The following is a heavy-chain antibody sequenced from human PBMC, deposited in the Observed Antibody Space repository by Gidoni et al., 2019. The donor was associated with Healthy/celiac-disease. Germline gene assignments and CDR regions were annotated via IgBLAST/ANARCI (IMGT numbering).Heavy chain of an antibody. Sequence: LVQSGAEVKKPGSSVNVSCKASGGTFSSYAISWVRQAPGQGLEWMGGIIPICGTANYAQKFQGRVTITADESTSTAYMELSSLRSEDTAVYYCARGPGGYSYGYSYYFDYWGQGTLVTVSS. CDR3: ARGPGGYSYGYSYYFDY. CDR1: GGTFSSYA. D-gene: IGHD5-18*01. V-gene: IGHV1-69*01. CDR2: IIPICGTA. J-gene: IGHJ4*02.